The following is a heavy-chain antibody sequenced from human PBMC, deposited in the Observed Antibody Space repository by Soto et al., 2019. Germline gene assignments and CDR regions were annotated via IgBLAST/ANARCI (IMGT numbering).Heavy chain of an antibody. D-gene: IGHD3-22*01. CDR1: GGSISPYY. Sequence: LSLTCTVSGGSISPYYWSWIRQPAGKGLEWIGRIYYSGSTNYDPSLKSRVTMSVDTSKNQFSLKMRSVTAADTAVYYCAREGGYFDSSGSGVYHYYGVDVWGQGTTVTVSS. V-gene: IGHV4-4*07. CDR3: AREGGYFDSSGSGVYHYYGVDV. J-gene: IGHJ6*02. CDR2: IYYSGST.